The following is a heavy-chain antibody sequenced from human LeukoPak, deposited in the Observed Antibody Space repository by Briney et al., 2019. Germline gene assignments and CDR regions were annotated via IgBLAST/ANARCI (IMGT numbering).Heavy chain of an antibody. J-gene: IGHJ4*02. CDR3: ARLYYYGSGRYWDFDY. Sequence: GGSLRLSCAASGFTVSSNYMSWVRQAPGKGLEWVSVIYSGGSTYYADSVKGRFTISRDNSKNTLYLQMNSLRAEDTAVYYCARLYYYGSGRYWDFDYWGQGTLVTVSS. V-gene: IGHV3-53*01. D-gene: IGHD3-10*01. CDR2: IYSGGST. CDR1: GFTVSSNY.